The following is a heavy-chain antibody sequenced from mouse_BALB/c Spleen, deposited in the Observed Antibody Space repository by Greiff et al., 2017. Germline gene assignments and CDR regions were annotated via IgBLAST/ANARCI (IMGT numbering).Heavy chain of an antibody. CDR3: ARQDTTATFAY. D-gene: IGHD1-2*01. CDR1: GFTFSSYT. CDR2: ISNGGGST. Sequence: EVQLVESGGGLVQPGGSLKLSCAASGFTFSSYTMSWVRQTPEKRLEWVAYISNGGGSTYYPDTVKGRFTISRDNAKNTLYLQMSSLKSEDTAMYYCARQDTTATFAYWGQGTLVTVSA. V-gene: IGHV5-12-2*01. J-gene: IGHJ3*01.